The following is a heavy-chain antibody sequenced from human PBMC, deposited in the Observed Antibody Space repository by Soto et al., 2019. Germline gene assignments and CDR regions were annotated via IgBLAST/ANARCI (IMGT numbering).Heavy chain of an antibody. J-gene: IGHJ6*02. CDR1: GFTSDDFA. CDR3: TRDGDFYGFDV. Sequence: PGGSLRLSCTFSGFTSDDFALTWVRQAPGKGLEWLGLVRSKTYDGAAEYAASVKGRFTISRDGSTSTAFLQMKRLKTEDTAVYYCTRDGDFYGFDVWGQGTTVTVSS. D-gene: IGHD3-3*01. CDR2: VRSKTYDGAA. V-gene: IGHV3-49*04.